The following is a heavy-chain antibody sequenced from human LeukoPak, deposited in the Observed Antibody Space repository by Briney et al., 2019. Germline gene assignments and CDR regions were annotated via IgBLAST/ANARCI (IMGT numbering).Heavy chain of an antibody. Sequence: ETLSLTCTVSGGSISSSSYYWGWIRQPPGKGLEWVSAISGSGGSTYYADSVKGRFTISRDNSKNTLYLQMNSLRAEDTAVYYCARDHFTKPIDYWGQGTLVTVSS. D-gene: IGHD2-8*01. V-gene: IGHV3-23*01. J-gene: IGHJ4*02. CDR3: ARDHFTKPIDY. CDR1: GGSISSSSYY. CDR2: ISGSGGST.